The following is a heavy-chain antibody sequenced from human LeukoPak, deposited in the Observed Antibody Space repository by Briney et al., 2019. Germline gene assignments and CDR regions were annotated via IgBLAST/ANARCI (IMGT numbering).Heavy chain of an antibody. CDR3: ARDSPDIVVVVAAAMDY. Sequence: ASVKVSCKASGYTFTSYYMHWVRQAPGQGLEWMGIINPSGGSTSYAQKFQGRVTMTRDTSTGTVYMELSSLRSEDTAVYYCARDSPDIVVVVAAAMDYWGQGTLVTVSS. D-gene: IGHD2-15*01. V-gene: IGHV1-46*01. CDR2: INPSGGST. J-gene: IGHJ4*02. CDR1: GYTFTSYY.